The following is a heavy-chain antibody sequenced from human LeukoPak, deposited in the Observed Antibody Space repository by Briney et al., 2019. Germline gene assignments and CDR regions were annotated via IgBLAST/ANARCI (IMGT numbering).Heavy chain of an antibody. D-gene: IGHD2-15*01. J-gene: IGHJ6*04. CDR2: INHSGST. CDR1: GGSFSGYY. Sequence: SETLSLTCAAYGGSFSGYYWSWIRQPPGRGLEWIGEINHSGSTNYNPSLKRGVTISVDTSKNQFSLRLSSVTAADTAVYYCARGRVDIVVVVAAPRDYYYGMDVWGKGTTVTVSS. V-gene: IGHV4-34*01. CDR3: ARGRVDIVVVVAAPRDYYYGMDV.